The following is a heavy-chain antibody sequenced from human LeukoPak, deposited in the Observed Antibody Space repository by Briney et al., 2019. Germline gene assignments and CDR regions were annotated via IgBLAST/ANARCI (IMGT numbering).Heavy chain of an antibody. V-gene: IGHV3-15*01. CDR3: TTDYYGDLRAY. CDR1: GITIRNYG. Sequence: GGSLRLSCAASGITIRNYGMTWVRQAPGKGLEWVGRIKSKTDGGTTDYAAPVKGRFTISRDDSKNTLYLQMNSLKTEDTAVYYCTTDYYGDLRAYWGQGTLVTVSS. CDR2: IKSKTDGGTT. J-gene: IGHJ4*02. D-gene: IGHD4-17*01.